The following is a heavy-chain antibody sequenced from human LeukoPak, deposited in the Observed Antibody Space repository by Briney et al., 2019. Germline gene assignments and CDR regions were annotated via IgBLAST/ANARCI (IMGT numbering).Heavy chain of an antibody. J-gene: IGHJ6*02. Sequence: GASVKVSCKASGYTFTSYDINWVRQATGQGLEWMGWMNPNSGNTGYAQKFQGRVTMARNTSISTAYMELSSLRSEDTAVYYCARSQVLLWFGELLYGMDVWGQGTTVTVSS. CDR2: MNPNSGNT. CDR1: GYTFTSYD. D-gene: IGHD3-10*01. V-gene: IGHV1-8*01. CDR3: ARSQVLLWFGELLYGMDV.